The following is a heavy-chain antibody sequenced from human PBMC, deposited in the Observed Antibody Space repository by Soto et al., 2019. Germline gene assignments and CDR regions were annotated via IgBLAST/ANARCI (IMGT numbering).Heavy chain of an antibody. CDR3: AGTASKLGAAAY. J-gene: IGHJ4*02. D-gene: IGHD6-13*01. CDR1: GGSISSCD. V-gene: IGHV4-59*01. Sequence: SETLSLTCTVSGGSISSCDWSWIRQPPGKGLEWIGYIYYSGSTNYNPSLKSRVTISVDTSKNQFSLKLSSVTAADTAVYYCAGTASKLGAAAYWGQGTLVTVSS. CDR2: IYYSGST.